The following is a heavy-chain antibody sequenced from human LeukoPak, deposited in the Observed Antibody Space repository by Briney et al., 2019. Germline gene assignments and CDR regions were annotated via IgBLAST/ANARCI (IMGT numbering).Heavy chain of an antibody. CDR3: ARGKWEPLDY. Sequence: PGGSLRLSCAASGFTFSSYWMHWARQAPGKGLEWVSYISSSGRTKYYADSVKGRFTISRDNAKNSLYLQMNSLRAEDTAVYYCARGKWEPLDYWGQGTLVTVSS. J-gene: IGHJ4*02. V-gene: IGHV3-48*04. CDR1: GFTFSSYW. CDR2: ISSSGRTK. D-gene: IGHD1-26*01.